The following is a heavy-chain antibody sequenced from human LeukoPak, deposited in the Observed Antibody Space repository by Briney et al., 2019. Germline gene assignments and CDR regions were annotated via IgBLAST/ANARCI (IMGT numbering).Heavy chain of an antibody. V-gene: IGHV3-30*04. D-gene: IGHD4-17*01. Sequence: PGRSLRLSCAASGFTFSSYAMHWVRQAPGKGLEWVAVISYDGSNKYYADSVKGRFTISRDNSKNTLYLQMNSLRAEDTAVYYCARTSYGDYEARWFDPWGQGTLVTVSS. CDR2: ISYDGSNK. CDR1: GFTFSSYA. J-gene: IGHJ5*02. CDR3: ARTSYGDYEARWFDP.